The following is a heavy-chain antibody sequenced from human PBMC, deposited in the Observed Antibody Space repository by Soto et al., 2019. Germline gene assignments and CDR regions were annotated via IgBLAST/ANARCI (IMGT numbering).Heavy chain of an antibody. CDR2: MNPNSGNT. D-gene: IGHD3-22*01. Sequence: QVQLVQSGAEVKKPGASVKVSCKASGYTFTSYDINWVRQATGQGLEWMGWMNPNSGNTGYAQKFQRRVTMTRNTSISTAYMELSSLRSEDTAVYYCARFRYYYDSSGYYSWWFDPWGQGTLVTVSS. V-gene: IGHV1-8*01. CDR1: GYTFTSYD. CDR3: ARFRYYYDSSGYYSWWFDP. J-gene: IGHJ5*02.